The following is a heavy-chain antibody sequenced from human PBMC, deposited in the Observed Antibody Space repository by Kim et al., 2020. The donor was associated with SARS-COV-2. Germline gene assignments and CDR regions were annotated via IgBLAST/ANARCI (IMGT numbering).Heavy chain of an antibody. CDR3: ARYSEYCGSYSCARWFDP. CDR1: GGSLSSYY. J-gene: IGHJ5*02. V-gene: IGHV4-59*01. Sequence: SETLSLTCTVSGGSLSSYYWSWVRQPPGKGLEWIGNIHYTGSTYYNPSLKSRGTISLDTSRNQCSLKLSSVTAADTSIYYCARYSEYCGSYSCARWFDPWGQGTPVTVSS. CDR2: IHYTGST. D-gene: IGHD2-21*01.